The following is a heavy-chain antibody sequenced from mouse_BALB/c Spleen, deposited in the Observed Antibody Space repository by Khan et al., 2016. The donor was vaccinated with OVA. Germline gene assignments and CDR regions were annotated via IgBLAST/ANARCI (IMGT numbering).Heavy chain of an antibody. J-gene: IGHJ2*02. Sequence: QIQLVQSGPELKKPGETVKISCKASGYTFTNYGMNWVKQAPGKGFKWMGWINTNTGEPTYAEEFKGRFVFSLETSANTAYLQINNLKNEDTATYFGAKEITSLFDYWGQGTSLTVSS. V-gene: IGHV9-3*02. CDR2: INTNTGEP. CDR1: GYTFTNYG. D-gene: IGHD1-1*01. CDR3: AKEITSLFDY.